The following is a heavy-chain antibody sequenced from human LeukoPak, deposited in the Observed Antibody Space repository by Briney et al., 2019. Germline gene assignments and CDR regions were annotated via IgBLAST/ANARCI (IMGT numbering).Heavy chain of an antibody. Sequence: GASLRLSCAASGFTFSSYAMSWVRQAPGKGLEWVSGISGSSGSTYYADSVKGRFTISRDNSKNTLYLQMNSLRAEDTAVYYCAKTSTGAAAGTDYWGQGTLVTVSS. CDR3: AKTSTGAAAGTDY. V-gene: IGHV3-23*01. D-gene: IGHD6-13*01. CDR1: GFTFSSYA. J-gene: IGHJ4*02. CDR2: ISGSSGST.